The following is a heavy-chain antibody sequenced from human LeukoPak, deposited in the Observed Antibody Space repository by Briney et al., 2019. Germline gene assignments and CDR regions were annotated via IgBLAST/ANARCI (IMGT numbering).Heavy chain of an antibody. V-gene: IGHV1-2*02. Sequence: ASVKVSCKASGYTFTGYYMHWVRQAPGQGLEWMGWINPNSGGTNYAQKFQGRVTMTRDTPISTAYMELSRLRSDDTAVYYCASPAPGYYGSGSYHPFDIWGQGTMVTVSS. CDR2: INPNSGGT. D-gene: IGHD3-10*01. CDR3: ASPAPGYYGSGSYHPFDI. CDR1: GYTFTGYY. J-gene: IGHJ3*02.